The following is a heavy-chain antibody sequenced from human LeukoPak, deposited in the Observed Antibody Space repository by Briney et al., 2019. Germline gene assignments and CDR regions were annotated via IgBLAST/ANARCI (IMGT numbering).Heavy chain of an antibody. CDR2: IRSKAYGGTT. D-gene: IGHD4-17*01. CDR1: GFTFCDYA. V-gene: IGHV3-49*03. Sequence: PGGSLRLSCIASGFTFCDYAMSWFRQAPGKGLEWVGFIRSKAYGGTTEYAASVKGRFTISRDDSKSIAYLQMNSLKTEDTAVYYCTSALHDYGDYVDYYYGMDVWGQGTTVTVSS. J-gene: IGHJ6*02. CDR3: TSALHDYGDYVDYYYGMDV.